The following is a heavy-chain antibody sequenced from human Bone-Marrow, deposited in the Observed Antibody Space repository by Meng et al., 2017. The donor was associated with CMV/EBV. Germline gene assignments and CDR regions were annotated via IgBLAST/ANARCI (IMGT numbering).Heavy chain of an antibody. CDR1: GGSISSSSYY. CDR2: IYYSGST. D-gene: IGHD6-6*01. Sequence: GSLRLSCTVSGGSISSSSYYWGWIRQPPGKGLEWIGSIYYSGSTYYNPSLKSRVTISVDTSKNQFSLKLSSVTAADTAVYYCARGPRRTAARPDSNPNPMDVWGQGTTVTVSS. CDR3: ARGPRRTAARPDSNPNPMDV. J-gene: IGHJ6*02. V-gene: IGHV4-39*07.